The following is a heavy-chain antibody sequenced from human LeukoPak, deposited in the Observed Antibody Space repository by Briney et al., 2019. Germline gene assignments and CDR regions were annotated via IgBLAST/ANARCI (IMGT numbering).Heavy chain of an antibody. Sequence: SETLSLTCAVYGASFSGHYWTWIRRPPGKGLEWIGEINHSGSTTYNPSLNSRVTISVDTSKNQFSLKLSSVTAADTAVYYCARPRYGSGSLDSWGQGTLVTVSS. V-gene: IGHV4-34*01. CDR3: ARPRYGSGSLDS. CDR2: INHSGST. D-gene: IGHD3-10*01. J-gene: IGHJ4*02. CDR1: GASFSGHY.